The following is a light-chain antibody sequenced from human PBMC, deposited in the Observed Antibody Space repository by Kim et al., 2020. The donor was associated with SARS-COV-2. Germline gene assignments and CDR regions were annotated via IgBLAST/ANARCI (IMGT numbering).Light chain of an antibody. CDR2: GAS. Sequence: EIVLTQSPGTLSLSPGERATLSCRASQSVSSSYLAWYQKKPGQAPRLLIYGASSRATGIPDRFSGSGSGTDFTLTISRLEPEDFAVYYCQQYGSSPFTFGPGTKLDIK. CDR1: QSVSSSY. J-gene: IGKJ3*01. V-gene: IGKV3-20*01. CDR3: QQYGSSPFT.